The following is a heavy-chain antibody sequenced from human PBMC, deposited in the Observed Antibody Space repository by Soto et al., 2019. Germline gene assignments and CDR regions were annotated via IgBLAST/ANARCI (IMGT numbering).Heavy chain of an antibody. CDR1: GVSSSSAKW. Sequence: SETLSLTCTVSGVSSSSAKWWTWVRQSPRNRLEYIGEIFHDGTANYFPSFERRVAMSVDKSRNQFSIKLTSVTAADAAIYYCERLVYETRLDYLYLDFWCHGVQVTVSS. J-gene: IGHJ4*01. D-gene: IGHD3-16*01. CDR3: ERLVYETRLDYLYLDF. V-gene: IGHV4-4*02. CDR2: IFHDGTA.